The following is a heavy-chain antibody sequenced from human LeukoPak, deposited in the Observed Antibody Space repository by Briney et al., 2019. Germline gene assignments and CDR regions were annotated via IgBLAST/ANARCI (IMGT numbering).Heavy chain of an antibody. CDR1: GFTFSDHY. D-gene: IGHD1-26*01. Sequence: GRSLRLSCAASGFTFSDHYMDWVRQAPGKGLEWLGRSKNKADSYTTDYAASAKGRFTISRDDSKNSVHLQMNSLKTEDTAMYYCTRSFTGSHEGWFDPWGQGTLVTVSS. CDR3: TRSFTGSHEGWFDP. V-gene: IGHV3-72*01. J-gene: IGHJ5*02. CDR2: SKNKADSYTT.